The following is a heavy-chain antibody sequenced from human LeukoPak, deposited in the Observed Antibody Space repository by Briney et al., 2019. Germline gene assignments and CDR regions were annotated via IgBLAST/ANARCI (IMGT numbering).Heavy chain of an antibody. CDR1: GYTFTSYY. V-gene: IGHV1-46*01. Sequence: ASVKVSCEASGYTFTSYYMHWVRQAPGQGLEWMGIINPSGGSTSYAQKFQGRVTMTRDMSTSTDYMELSSLRSVDTAVYYCARDNSVEDTAWWFDPWGQGTLVTVSS. D-gene: IGHD4-23*01. CDR3: ARDNSVEDTAWWFDP. J-gene: IGHJ5*02. CDR2: INPSGGST.